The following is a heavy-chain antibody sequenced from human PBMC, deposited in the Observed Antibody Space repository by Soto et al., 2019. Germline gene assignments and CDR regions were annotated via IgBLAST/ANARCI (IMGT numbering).Heavy chain of an antibody. CDR2: IYYSGST. J-gene: IGHJ5*02. CDR3: ARGGITIRPFPADYSSGWYNWFDP. V-gene: IGHV4-59*01. D-gene: IGHD6-19*01. Sequence: SETLSLTCSVSGGSISTFYWTWIRQPPGKGLEWVGHIYYSGSTSYNPSLKSRVTISVDTSNNQFSLKLSSVTAADTAVYYGARGGITIRPFPADYSSGWYNWFDPWGQGTLVTVSS. CDR1: GGSISTFY.